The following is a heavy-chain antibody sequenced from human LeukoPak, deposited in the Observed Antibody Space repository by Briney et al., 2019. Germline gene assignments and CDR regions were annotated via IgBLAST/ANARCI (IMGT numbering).Heavy chain of an antibody. D-gene: IGHD3-10*01. CDR2: IYSGGST. CDR3: ARVPYYYGSGSSDY. CDR1: GFTVSSNY. V-gene: IGHV3-66*01. Sequence: GGSLRLSCAASGFTVSSNYMSWVRQAPGKGLEWVSVIYSGGSTYYADSVKGRFTISRDDSKNTLYLQMNSLRAEDTAVYYCARVPYYYGSGSSDYWGQGTLVTVSS. J-gene: IGHJ4*02.